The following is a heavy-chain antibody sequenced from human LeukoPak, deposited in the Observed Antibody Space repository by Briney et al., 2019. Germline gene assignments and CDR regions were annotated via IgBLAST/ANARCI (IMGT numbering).Heavy chain of an antibody. V-gene: IGHV4-59*08. CDR1: GGSISSYY. CDR2: IYYSGST. Sequence: SETLSLTCTVSGGSISSYYWSWIRQPPGKGLEWIGYIYYSGSTNYNPSLKSRVTTSVDTSKNQFSLKLSSVTAADTAVYYCARRPGYSSGWSDFDYWGQGTLVTVSS. D-gene: IGHD6-19*01. J-gene: IGHJ4*02. CDR3: ARRPGYSSGWSDFDY.